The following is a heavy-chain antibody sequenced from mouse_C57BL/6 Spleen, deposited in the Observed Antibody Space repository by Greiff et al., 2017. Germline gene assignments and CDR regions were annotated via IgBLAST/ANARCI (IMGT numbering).Heavy chain of an antibody. D-gene: IGHD2-3*01. J-gene: IGHJ4*01. Sequence: QVQLQQSGAELVKPGASVKISCKASGYAFSSYWMNWVKQRPGKGLEWIGQIYPGDGDTNYNGKFKGKATLTADKSSSTAYMQLSSLTSEDSAVYFCARAPRWLLPYAMDYWGQGTSVTVSS. V-gene: IGHV1-80*01. CDR1: GYAFSSYW. CDR3: ARAPRWLLPYAMDY. CDR2: IYPGDGDT.